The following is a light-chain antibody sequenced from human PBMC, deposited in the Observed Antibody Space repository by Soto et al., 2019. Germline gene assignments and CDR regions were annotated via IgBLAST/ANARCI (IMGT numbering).Light chain of an antibody. CDR2: KAS. CDR3: QQYNSYPLT. V-gene: IGKV1-5*03. Sequence: DIQMTQSPSTLSASVGDRVTITCRASQSISSWLAWYQQKPGKAPNLLIYKASSLERGVPSRFSGSGSGTEFTLTISSLQPDDFATYCCQQYNSYPLTFGGGTKVEIK. CDR1: QSISSW. J-gene: IGKJ4*01.